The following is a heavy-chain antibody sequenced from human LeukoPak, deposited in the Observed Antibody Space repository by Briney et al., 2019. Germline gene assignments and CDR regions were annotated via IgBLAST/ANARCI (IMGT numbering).Heavy chain of an antibody. V-gene: IGHV3-21*01. CDR2: IGSSTGYI. CDR1: GFTFSSYS. Sequence: PGGSLRLSCAASGFTFSSYSMKWVRQAPGKGLEWVSSIGSSTGYIYYADSVKGRFTISRDNSKNTLYLQMNSLRAEDTAVYYCARETPGENYYDIWGQGTMVTVSS. J-gene: IGHJ3*02. D-gene: IGHD3-10*01. CDR3: ARETPGENYYDI.